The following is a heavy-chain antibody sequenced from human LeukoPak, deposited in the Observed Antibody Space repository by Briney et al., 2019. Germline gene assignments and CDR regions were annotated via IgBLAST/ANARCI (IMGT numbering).Heavy chain of an antibody. D-gene: IGHD5-24*01. V-gene: IGHV4-39*07. Sequence: SETLSLTCTVSGGSISTSNYYWGWIRQPPGKGLEWIGNIFYSGSTYYSPSLKSRVTISLDTSRNQFSLKLNSVTAADTAVYYCARDPRENWFDPWGQGTLVTVSS. CDR3: ARDPRENWFDP. CDR1: GGSISTSNYY. J-gene: IGHJ5*02. CDR2: IFYSGST.